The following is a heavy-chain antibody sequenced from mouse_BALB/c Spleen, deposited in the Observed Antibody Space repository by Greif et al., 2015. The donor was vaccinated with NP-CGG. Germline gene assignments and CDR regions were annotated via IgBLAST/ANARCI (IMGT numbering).Heavy chain of an antibody. D-gene: IGHD6-1*01. Sequence: EVKLVLPGGGLVKPGGSVKLSCAASGFTFSDYYMYWVRQTTEKRLGWVATISDGGSYTYYPDSVKGRFTIYRDDAKNNLCLQMGRMNSQHTTMYDYPRDINSLCSLVWGAGTTVTVSA. V-gene: IGHV5-4*02. CDR2: ISDGGSYT. CDR3: PRDINSLCSLV. J-gene: IGHJ1*01. CDR1: GFTFSDYY.